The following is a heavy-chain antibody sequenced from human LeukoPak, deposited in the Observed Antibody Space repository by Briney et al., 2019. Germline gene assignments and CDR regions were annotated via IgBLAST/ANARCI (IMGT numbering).Heavy chain of an antibody. D-gene: IGHD2-2*02. CDR3: ATGRNGVVPAPILGVGPWYNYHYMDV. V-gene: IGHV4-34*01. CDR2: IDHSGTT. CDR1: GGSFSGYY. Sequence: SETLSLTCVVCGGSFSGYYWTWIRQPPGKGLEWIGEIDHSGTTNYNPSLKSRVTMSVDTSKNQFSLMVSSVTAADTAVYYCATGRNGVVPAPILGVGPWYNYHYMDVWGKGTTVTVSS. J-gene: IGHJ6*03.